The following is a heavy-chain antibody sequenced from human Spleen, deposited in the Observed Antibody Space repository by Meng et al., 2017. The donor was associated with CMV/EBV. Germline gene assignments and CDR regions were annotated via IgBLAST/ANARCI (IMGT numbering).Heavy chain of an antibody. CDR3: ARDSWSYGGNSYNYFDP. V-gene: IGHV4-34*01. Sequence: GSLNTYSGGGIRRSPGKGLEWIEEINDSGSTNYNPSLKSRVTISVDTSTKQFSLNLSSVTAADTAVYYCARDSWSYGGNSYNYFDPWGQGTLVTVSS. CDR1: GSLNTYS. J-gene: IGHJ5*02. CDR2: INDSGST. D-gene: IGHD4-23*01.